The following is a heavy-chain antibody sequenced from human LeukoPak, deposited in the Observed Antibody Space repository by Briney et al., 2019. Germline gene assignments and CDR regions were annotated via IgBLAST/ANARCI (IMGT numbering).Heavy chain of an antibody. V-gene: IGHV3-23*01. CDR1: GFTFSSYA. D-gene: IGHD2-15*01. J-gene: IGHJ6*02. Sequence: GGSLRLSCAASGFTFSSYAMSWVRQAPGKGLEWVSAISGSGGSTYYADSVNGRFTISRDSSKNKLYLQMNSLRAGATAVDYCAKGGEYCSGGSCYHWGGMDYYYGMDVWGQGTTVTVSS. CDR2: ISGSGGST. CDR3: AKGGEYCSGGSCYHWGGMDYYYGMDV.